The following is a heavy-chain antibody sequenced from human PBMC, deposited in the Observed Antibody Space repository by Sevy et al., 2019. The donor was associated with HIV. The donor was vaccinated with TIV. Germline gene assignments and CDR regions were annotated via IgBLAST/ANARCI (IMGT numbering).Heavy chain of an antibody. V-gene: IGHV1-58*01. D-gene: IGHD3-9*01. CDR3: AAVNPKMGVTIFDY. J-gene: IGHJ4*02. Sequence: ASVKVSCKASGFTFTSSAVQWVRQARGQRLEWIGRIVVGSGNTNYAQKFQERVTITRDMSTSTAYMELSSLRSEDTAVYYCAAVNPKMGVTIFDYWGQGTLVTVSS. CDR2: IVVGSGNT. CDR1: GFTFTSSA.